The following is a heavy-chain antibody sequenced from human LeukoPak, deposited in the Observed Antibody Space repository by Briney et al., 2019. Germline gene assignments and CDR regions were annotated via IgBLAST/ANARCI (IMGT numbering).Heavy chain of an antibody. J-gene: IGHJ6*02. Sequence: GGSLRLSCAASGFTFSSYSMNWVRQGPGKGLEWVSSISSSSSYIYYADSVKGRFTISRDNAKNSLYLQMNSLRAEDTAVYYCARVPLDCSSTSCYDGLYYYYGMDVWGQGTTVTVSS. V-gene: IGHV3-21*01. CDR2: ISSSSSYI. CDR3: ARVPLDCSSTSCYDGLYYYYGMDV. CDR1: GFTFSSYS. D-gene: IGHD2-2*01.